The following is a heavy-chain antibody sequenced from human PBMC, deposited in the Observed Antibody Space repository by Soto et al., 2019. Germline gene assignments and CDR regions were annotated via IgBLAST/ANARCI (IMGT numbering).Heavy chain of an antibody. CDR2: IIPIFGTA. J-gene: IGHJ6*02. V-gene: IGHV1-69*13. Sequence: ASVKVSCKASGGTFSSYAISWVRQAPGQGLEWMGGIIPIFGTANYAQKFQGRVTITADESTSTAYMELSSLRSEDTAVYYCARASGLAARPTYYYDYYGMDVWGQGTTVTVS. CDR1: GGTFSSYA. D-gene: IGHD6-6*01. CDR3: ARASGLAARPTYYYDYYGMDV.